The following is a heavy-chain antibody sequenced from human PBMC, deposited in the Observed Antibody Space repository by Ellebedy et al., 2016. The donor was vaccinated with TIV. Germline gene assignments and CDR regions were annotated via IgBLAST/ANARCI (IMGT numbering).Heavy chain of an antibody. J-gene: IGHJ6*02. CDR3: AKDRVEQQLVLYYYYYGMDV. V-gene: IGHV3-23*01. D-gene: IGHD6-13*01. CDR1: GFIFSNYA. CDR2: ISGSGGST. Sequence: GGSLRLSXAASGFIFSNYAMSWVRQAPGKGLEWVSAISGSGGSTYYADSVKGRFTISRDNSKNTLYLQMNSLRAEDTAVYYCAKDRVEQQLVLYYYYYGMDVWGQGTTVTVSS.